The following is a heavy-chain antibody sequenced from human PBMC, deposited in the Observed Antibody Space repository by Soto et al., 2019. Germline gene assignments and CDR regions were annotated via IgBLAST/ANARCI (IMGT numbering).Heavy chain of an antibody. V-gene: IGHV4-31*03. CDR3: ARWWSGSRQGFDP. CDR2: IYYSGST. J-gene: IGHJ5*02. CDR1: GGSISSGDYY. D-gene: IGHD3-3*01. Sequence: QVQLQESGPGLVKPSQTLSLTCTVSGGSISSGDYYWSWIRQHPGKGLEWIGYIYYSGSTYYNPSLKSRVTISVDTSKNQFSRKLSSVTAVDTAVYYCARWWSGSRQGFDPWGQGTLVTVSS.